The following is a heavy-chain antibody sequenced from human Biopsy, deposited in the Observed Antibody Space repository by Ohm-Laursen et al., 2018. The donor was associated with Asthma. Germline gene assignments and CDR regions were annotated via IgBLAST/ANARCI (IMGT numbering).Heavy chain of an antibody. V-gene: IGHV4-39*01. Sequence: SDTLSLTCCLSSGSGGYMRSGNYYWGWIRQPPGKGLEWIGSIYYSGTTYYNTSLESRFTVSADSSKNQFSLKLTSVTATDTAVYYCVRGSSSWHHGPFHYYYGLDVWGQGTTATVSS. D-gene: IGHD6-13*01. J-gene: IGHJ6*02. CDR3: VRGSSSWHHGPFHYYYGLDV. CDR2: IYYSGTT. CDR1: GGYMRSGNYY.